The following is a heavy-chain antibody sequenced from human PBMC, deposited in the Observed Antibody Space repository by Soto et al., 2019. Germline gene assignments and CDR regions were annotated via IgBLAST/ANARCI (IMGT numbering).Heavy chain of an antibody. CDR2: IYHSGST. CDR1: GGSISSINW. V-gene: IGHV4-4*02. D-gene: IGHD5-12*01. J-gene: IGHJ6*02. CDR3: WRGGGPDIAYGMDV. Sequence: SETLSLTCDVSGGSISSINWWSWVRQPPGKGLKWIGEIYHSGSTTYNPSLKSPVTISVDKSKNQFSLKLKSVTAADTAIYYRWRGGGPDIAYGMDVWGQGTTVTVPS.